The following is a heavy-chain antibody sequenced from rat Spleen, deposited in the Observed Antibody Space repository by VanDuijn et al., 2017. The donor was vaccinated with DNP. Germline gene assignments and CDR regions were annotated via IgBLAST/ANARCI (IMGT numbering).Heavy chain of an antibody. D-gene: IGHD1-4*01. CDR1: GFIFSSYW. J-gene: IGHJ2*01. V-gene: IGHV5-58*01. CDR3: VWGNYPGINTFDY. CDR2: IKTAGGGT. Sequence: EVQLVETGGGLVQPGRSLKLSCVASGFIFSSYWMYWFRQAPGKGLEWVATIKTAGGGTYYPDSVKGRFTISRDNAKSILFLQMDSLRPEDTATYYCVWGNYPGINTFDYWGQGVMVTVSS.